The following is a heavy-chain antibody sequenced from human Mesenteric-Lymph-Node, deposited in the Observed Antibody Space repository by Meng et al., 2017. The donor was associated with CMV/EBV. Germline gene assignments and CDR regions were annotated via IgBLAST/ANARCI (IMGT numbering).Heavy chain of an antibody. V-gene: IGHV1-18*01. J-gene: IGHJ4*02. Sequence: ASVKVSCKTSGYTFTSYAISWVRQAPGQGLEWVGWISPYNDDTKYALKVQGRVTMTTDTSTSTAYMELRSLRSDDTAVYYCGRQSGYSAYDPFDYWGQGTLVTVSS. D-gene: IGHD5-12*01. CDR3: GRQSGYSAYDPFDY. CDR2: ISPYNDDT. CDR1: GYTFTSYA.